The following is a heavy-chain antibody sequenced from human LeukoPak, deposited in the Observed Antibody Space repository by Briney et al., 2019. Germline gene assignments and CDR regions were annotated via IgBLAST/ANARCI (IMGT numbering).Heavy chain of an antibody. CDR2: IYYSGST. Sequence: SETLSLTCTVSGGSIRSSSYYWGWIRQPPGKGLEWIGSIYYSGSTYYNSSLKSRVTISVDTSKNQFSLKLSSVTAADTAVYYCARLYSNGCPDRRYYWGQGTLVTVSS. D-gene: IGHD6-19*01. CDR1: GGSIRSSSYY. V-gene: IGHV4-39*01. CDR3: ARLYSNGCPDRRYY. J-gene: IGHJ4*02.